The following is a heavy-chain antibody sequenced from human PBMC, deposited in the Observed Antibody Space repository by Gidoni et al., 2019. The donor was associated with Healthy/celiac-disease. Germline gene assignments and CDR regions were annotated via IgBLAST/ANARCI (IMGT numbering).Heavy chain of an antibody. CDR1: GGSISSGSYY. CDR3: ARVGGSSGYSDY. V-gene: IGHV4-61*02. J-gene: IGHJ4*02. Sequence: QVQLQEPGPGLVKPSQTLSLTCTVSGGSISSGSYYWSWIRQPAGKGLEWIGRIYTSGSTNYNPSLKSRVTISVDTSKNQFSLKLSSVTAADTAVYYCARVGGSSGYSDYWGQGTLVTVSS. CDR2: IYTSGST. D-gene: IGHD3-22*01.